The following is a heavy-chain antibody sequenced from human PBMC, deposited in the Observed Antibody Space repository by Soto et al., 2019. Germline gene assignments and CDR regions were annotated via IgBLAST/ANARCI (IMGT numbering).Heavy chain of an antibody. CDR1: GGSISSYY. CDR2: IYYSGST. V-gene: IGHV4-59*01. J-gene: IGHJ4*02. D-gene: IGHD6-13*01. CDR3: ARAGYSSSWYYFDY. Sequence: SETLSLTCTVSGGSISSYYWSWIRQPPGKGLEWIGYIYYSGSTNYNPSLKSRVTISVDTSKNQFSLKLSSVTAADTAVYYCARAGYSSSWYYFDYWGQGNLVTVSS.